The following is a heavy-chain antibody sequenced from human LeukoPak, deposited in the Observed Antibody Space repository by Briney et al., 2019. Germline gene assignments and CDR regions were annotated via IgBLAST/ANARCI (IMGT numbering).Heavy chain of an antibody. CDR1: GFTFDDYA. V-gene: IGHV3-9*01. Sequence: PGRSLRLSCAASGFTFDDYAMHWVRQAPGKGLEWVSGISWNSGTIGYADSVKGRFTISRDNAKNSLYLQMNSLRAEDTALYYCAKEMGSGVALAADWGQGKVATVSS. D-gene: IGHD2-15*01. CDR3: AKEMGSGVALAAD. J-gene: IGHJ4*02. CDR2: ISWNSGTI.